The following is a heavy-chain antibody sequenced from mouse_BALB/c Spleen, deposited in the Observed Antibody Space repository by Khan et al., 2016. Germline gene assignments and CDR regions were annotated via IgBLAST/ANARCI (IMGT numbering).Heavy chain of an antibody. CDR3: IRNYGAY. V-gene: IGHV6-6*01. J-gene: IGHJ3*01. Sequence: EVKLEESGGGLVQPGGSMKLSCVAAGFTFSDAWMDWVRQSPEKGLEWVAEIKTKANNHATYYAESVKGRFTISRDDSNRNVYLQMNRLRAEATGMYYCIRNYGAYWGQGTLVTVSA. D-gene: IGHD1-2*01. CDR2: IKTKANNHAT. CDR1: GFTFSDAW.